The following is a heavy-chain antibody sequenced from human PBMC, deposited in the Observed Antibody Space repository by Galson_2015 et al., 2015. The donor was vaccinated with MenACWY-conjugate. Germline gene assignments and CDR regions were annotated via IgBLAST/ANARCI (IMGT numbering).Heavy chain of an antibody. CDR1: GLTFSNAW. D-gene: IGHD2/OR15-2a*01. CDR2: IKSKTHSGTP. CDR3: TTDYFGQYFFDS. J-gene: IGHJ4*02. V-gene: IGHV3-15*01. Sequence: SLRLSCAASGLTFSNAWMNWVRQAPGKGLEWVGRIKSKTHSGTPDYAAPVNGRFTISRDDSRNTVYLEMNGLKAEDTGLYYCTTDYFGQYFFDSWGQGTPVTVSS.